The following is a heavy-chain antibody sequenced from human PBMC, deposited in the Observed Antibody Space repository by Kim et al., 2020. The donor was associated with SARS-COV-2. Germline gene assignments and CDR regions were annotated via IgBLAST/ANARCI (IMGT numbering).Heavy chain of an antibody. V-gene: IGHV4-34*01. D-gene: IGHD1-26*01. Sequence: TNDSPSLKSRVTRSVDPSKNQFSLKLSSVTAADTAVYYCARGIGGSYLDYWGQGTLVTVSS. CDR3: ARGIGGSYLDY. J-gene: IGHJ4*02. CDR2: T.